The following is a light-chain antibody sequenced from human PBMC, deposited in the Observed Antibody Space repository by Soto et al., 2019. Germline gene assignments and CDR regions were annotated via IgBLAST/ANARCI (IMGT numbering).Light chain of an antibody. Sequence: QSVLTQPASVSGSPGQSITISCTGTNSDVGGYNYVSWYQQHPGKAPELMIYEVSHRPSGVSNRFSGSKSDNTASLTISGLQAEDEGDYYCCSYAGDYMFVFGTGTKVTVL. V-gene: IGLV2-14*01. CDR2: EVS. J-gene: IGLJ1*01. CDR1: NSDVGGYNY. CDR3: CSYAGDYMFV.